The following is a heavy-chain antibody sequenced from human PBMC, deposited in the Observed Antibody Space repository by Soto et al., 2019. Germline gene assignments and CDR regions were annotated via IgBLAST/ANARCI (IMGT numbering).Heavy chain of an antibody. Sequence: QVQLVQSGAEVKKPGASVKVSCKASGYTFTSYAMHWLRQAPGQRLEWMGWINAGNGNTKYSQKFQGRVTITRDTSASTAYMELSSLRSEDMAVYYCARVIGGWYYFDYWGQGTLVTVS. V-gene: IGHV1-3*01. D-gene: IGHD6-19*01. J-gene: IGHJ4*02. CDR1: GYTFTSYA. CDR3: ARVIGGWYYFDY. CDR2: INAGNGNT.